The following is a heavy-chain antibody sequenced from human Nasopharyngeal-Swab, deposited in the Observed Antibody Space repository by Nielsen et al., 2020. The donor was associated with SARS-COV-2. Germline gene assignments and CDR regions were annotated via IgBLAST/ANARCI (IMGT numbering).Heavy chain of an antibody. J-gene: IGHJ4*02. CDR3: ASGKWLPDY. Sequence: ASVKVSCKASAYIFTTHSMLWVRQAPGQGLEWMGWINTYSGNTNYAQTLQGRVSSTTDTSTSTAYMELRSLRSADTAIYYCASGKWLPDYWGQGTLVTVSS. V-gene: IGHV1-18*01. CDR1: AYIFTTHS. D-gene: IGHD5-24*01. CDR2: INTYSGNT.